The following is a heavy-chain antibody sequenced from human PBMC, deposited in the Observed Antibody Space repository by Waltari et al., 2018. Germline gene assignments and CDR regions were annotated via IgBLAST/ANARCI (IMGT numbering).Heavy chain of an antibody. CDR2: INHSGYT. CDR1: GGSFSGYF. J-gene: IGHJ4*02. Sequence: QVHLQQWGAGLLKPSETLSLTCAVSGGSFSGYFWSWFRQPPGKGLEWLGEINHSGYTNYKPSLKSRVTISVDTSKNQFSRKLSSVTAADTAVYYCAREGRAAAGTDYWSQGTLVTVSS. D-gene: IGHD6-13*01. V-gene: IGHV4-34*02. CDR3: AREGRAAAGTDY.